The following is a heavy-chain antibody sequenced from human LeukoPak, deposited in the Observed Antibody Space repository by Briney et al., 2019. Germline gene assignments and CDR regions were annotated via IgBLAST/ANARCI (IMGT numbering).Heavy chain of an antibody. Sequence: GGSLRLSCTASGFTLSSHWMSWVRQAPGKGLEWVANINLDGSEKYYVDSLMGRFAVSRDNAKNSLYLQINSLRAEDTAVYFCARDSERSSSFAFDIWGQGTMVTVSS. D-gene: IGHD2-2*01. J-gene: IGHJ3*02. CDR2: INLDGSEK. CDR3: ARDSERSSSFAFDI. CDR1: GFTLSSHW. V-gene: IGHV3-7*01.